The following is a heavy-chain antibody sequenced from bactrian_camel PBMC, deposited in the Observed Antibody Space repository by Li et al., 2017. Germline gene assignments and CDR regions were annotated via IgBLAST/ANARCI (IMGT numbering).Heavy chain of an antibody. Sequence: VQLVEYGGDSVQAGGSLRLSCVASGPPHLRPCLGWFRLSPGNGREGVAAIESDGRATYADSVKGRFTISQDNAKNTVYLQMNSLKPEDTAVYYCAADSRTPLFYFDCLGQGTQVTVS. V-gene: IGHV3S53*01. CDR2: IESDGRA. J-gene: IGHJ4*01. CDR1: GPPHLRPC. D-gene: IGHD1*01.